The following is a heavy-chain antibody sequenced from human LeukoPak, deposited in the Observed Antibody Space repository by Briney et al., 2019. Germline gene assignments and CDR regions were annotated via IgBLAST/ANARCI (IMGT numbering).Heavy chain of an antibody. CDR3: ARPILLWFGETHGALDV. D-gene: IGHD3-10*01. CDR1: GGSISSSSYY. J-gene: IGHJ3*01. Sequence: SETLSLTCTVSGGSISSSSYYWGWIRQPPGRGLEWIGSIYYSGSTYYNPSLKSRVTISVDTSKNQFSLKLSSVTAADTAVYYCARPILLWFGETHGALDVWSQGTMVTVSS. V-gene: IGHV4-39*07. CDR2: IYYSGST.